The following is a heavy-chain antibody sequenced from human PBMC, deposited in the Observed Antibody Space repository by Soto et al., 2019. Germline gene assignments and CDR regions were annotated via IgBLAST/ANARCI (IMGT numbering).Heavy chain of an antibody. D-gene: IGHD1-1*01. CDR3: AKDTGTGYYYYGMDV. J-gene: IGHJ6*02. V-gene: IGHV3-23*01. CDR2: ISGSGGST. CDR1: GFTFSSYA. Sequence: VGSLRLSCAASGFTFSSYAMSWVRQAPGKGLEWVSAISGSGGSTYYADSVKGRFTISRDNSKNTLYLQMNSLRAEDTAVYYCAKDTGTGYYYYGMDVWGQGTTVTVSS.